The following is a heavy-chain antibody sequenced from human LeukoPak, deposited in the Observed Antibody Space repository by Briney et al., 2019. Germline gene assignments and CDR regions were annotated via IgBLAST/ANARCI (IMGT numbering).Heavy chain of an antibody. V-gene: IGHV3-21*01. J-gene: IGHJ4*02. Sequence: PGGSLRLSCAASGFTFSSYSMNWVRQAPGKGLEWVSSISSSSSYIYYADSVKGRFTISRDNAKNSLYLQMNSLGAEDTAVYYCARDFRASTGTTRYWGQGTLVTVSS. CDR1: GFTFSSYS. CDR2: ISSSSSYI. D-gene: IGHD1-7*01. CDR3: ARDFRASTGTTRY.